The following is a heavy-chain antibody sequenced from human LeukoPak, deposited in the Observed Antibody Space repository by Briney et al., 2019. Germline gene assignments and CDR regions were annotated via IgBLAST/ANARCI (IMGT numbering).Heavy chain of an antibody. V-gene: IGHV3-66*01. J-gene: IGHJ4*02. Sequence: GGSLRLSCAASGFTVSSNYMSWVRQAPGKGLEWVSVIYSGGSTYYSDSVKGRFTFSRDNSKNTLYLQMNSLRAEDTAVYYCAKRSPENYDSSGYYYTWGQGTLVTVSS. CDR2: IYSGGST. D-gene: IGHD3-22*01. CDR1: GFTVSSNY. CDR3: AKRSPENYDSSGYYYT.